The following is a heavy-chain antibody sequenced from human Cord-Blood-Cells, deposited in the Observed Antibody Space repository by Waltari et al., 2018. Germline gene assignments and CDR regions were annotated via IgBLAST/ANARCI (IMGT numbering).Heavy chain of an antibody. Sequence: QVQLQPWGAGLLKPSETLSLTCAVYGGPFRGSYWSWIRPPPGKGLEWIGGINHSGSTNYNPSLKSRVTISVDTSKNQFSLKLSSVTAADTAVYYCATLKYSSSWYWFDPWGQGTLVTVSS. CDR3: ATLKYSSSWYWFDP. J-gene: IGHJ5*02. CDR2: INHSGST. D-gene: IGHD6-13*01. CDR1: GGPFRGSY. V-gene: IGHV4-34*01.